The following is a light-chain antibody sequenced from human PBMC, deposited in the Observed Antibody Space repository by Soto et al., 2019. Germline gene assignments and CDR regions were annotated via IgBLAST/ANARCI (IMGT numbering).Light chain of an antibody. Sequence: EIVLTQSPGTLSLSPGERATLSCRASQSVSSSYLAWYQQKPGQAPRLLIYGASSRATGIPDRFSGSGSVTDFTLTISRVEPEDCAVYYCQQYGSSPPITFGQGTRLEIK. CDR1: QSVSSSY. CDR3: QQYGSSPPIT. J-gene: IGKJ5*01. CDR2: GAS. V-gene: IGKV3-20*01.